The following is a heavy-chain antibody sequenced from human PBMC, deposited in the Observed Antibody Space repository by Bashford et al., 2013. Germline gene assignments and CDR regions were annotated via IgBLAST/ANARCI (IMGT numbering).Heavy chain of an antibody. V-gene: IGHV1-46*01. CDR3: ARIAAVGSLSY. J-gene: IGHJ4*02. CDR2: INPSGGST. D-gene: IGHD6-13*01. Sequence: WVRQAPGQGLEWMGIINPSGGSTSYAQKFQGRVTMTRNTSISTAYMELSSLRSEDTAVYFCARIAAVGSLSYWGQGTLVTVSS.